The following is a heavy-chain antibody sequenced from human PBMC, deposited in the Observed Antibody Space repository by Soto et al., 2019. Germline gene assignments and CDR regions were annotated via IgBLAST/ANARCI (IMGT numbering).Heavy chain of an antibody. V-gene: IGHV4-59*08. CDR2: IYYSGST. CDR3: ARHALAVAGTGYFDY. D-gene: IGHD6-19*01. Sequence: SETLSLTCTVSGGSISNYYWTWIRQPPGKGLEWIGYIYYSGSTIYNPSLESRLTISVDTSKNQFSLKLNSVTAADAAVYYCARHALAVAGTGYFDYWGQGILVTVSS. J-gene: IGHJ4*02. CDR1: GGSISNYY.